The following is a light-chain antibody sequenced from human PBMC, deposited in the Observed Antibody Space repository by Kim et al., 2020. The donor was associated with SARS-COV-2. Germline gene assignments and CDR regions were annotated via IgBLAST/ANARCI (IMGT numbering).Light chain of an antibody. CDR2: LGS. V-gene: IGKV2-28*01. J-gene: IGKJ1*01. CDR3: MQGLQSPWT. Sequence: EIVMTQSPLSLPVTPGEPASISCTSSQSLLHSNGNSALYWFRQKPGQSPQLLVSLGSNRASGVPDRFIGSGSGTDFTLKINRVEAEDVGVYYCMQGLQSPWTFGQGTKVEIK. CDR1: QSLLHSNGNSA.